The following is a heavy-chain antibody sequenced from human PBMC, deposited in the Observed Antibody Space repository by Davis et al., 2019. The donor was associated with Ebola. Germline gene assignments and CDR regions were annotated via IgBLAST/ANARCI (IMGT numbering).Heavy chain of an antibody. CDR2: IKQDGSEK. CDR1: GFTFSSYW. V-gene: IGHV3-7*01. Sequence: GESLKISCAASGFTFSSYWMSWVRQAPGKGLEWVANIKQDGSEKYYVDSVKGRFTISRDNAKNSLYLQMNSLRAEDTAVYYCARVKVVPAAMKSLYYFDYWGQGTLVTVSS. J-gene: IGHJ4*02. CDR3: ARVKVVPAAMKSLYYFDY. D-gene: IGHD2-2*01.